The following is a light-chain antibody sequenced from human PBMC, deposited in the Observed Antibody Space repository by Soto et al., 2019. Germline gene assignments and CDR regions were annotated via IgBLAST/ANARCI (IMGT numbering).Light chain of an antibody. Sequence: QPVLTQSPSASASLGASVKLTCTLSSGHSSYGIAWHQQHPEKGPRYLMKLNSDGSHSRGDGIPDRFSGSSSGAERYLTISSLQSEDEGDYYCQTWVTGIRVFGGGTQLTVL. J-gene: IGLJ3*02. CDR2: LNSDGSH. CDR1: SGHSSYG. CDR3: QTWVTGIRV. V-gene: IGLV4-69*01.